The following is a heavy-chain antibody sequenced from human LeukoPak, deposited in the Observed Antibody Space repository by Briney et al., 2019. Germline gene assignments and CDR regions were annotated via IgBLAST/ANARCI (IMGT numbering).Heavy chain of an antibody. J-gene: IGHJ4*02. CDR1: GYSFTSYW. V-gene: IGHV5-51*01. CDR2: IYPGDSDT. Sequence: HGESLKISCKGSGYSFTSYWIGWVRQMPGKGLEWMGIIYPGDSDTRYSPSFQGQVTISADKSISTAYLQWISLKASDTAMYYCARLGCSSTSCSIYYFDYWGQGTLVTVSS. CDR3: ARLGCSSTSCSIYYFDY. D-gene: IGHD2-2*01.